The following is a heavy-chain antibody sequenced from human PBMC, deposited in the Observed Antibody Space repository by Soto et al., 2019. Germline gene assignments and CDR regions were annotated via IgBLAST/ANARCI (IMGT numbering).Heavy chain of an antibody. V-gene: IGHV3-66*01. D-gene: IGHD2-2*01. CDR3: ARGRGSTGYLGREHYFDY. J-gene: IGHJ4*02. CDR1: GFSVTNNY. Sequence: EVQVVESGGGLVQPGGSLRLSCAASGFSVTNNYMNWVRQAPGKGLEWVSIIDIGGNTYYADSVKDRFTISRDNSRNTRYLHMDSLRAEDTAVYYCARGRGSTGYLGREHYFDYWGQGTRVTVSP. CDR2: IDIGGNT.